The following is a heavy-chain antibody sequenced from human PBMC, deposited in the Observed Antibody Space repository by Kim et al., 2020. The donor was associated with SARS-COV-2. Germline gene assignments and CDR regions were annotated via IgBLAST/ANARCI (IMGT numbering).Heavy chain of an antibody. CDR1: GFTFSSYA. V-gene: IGHV3-30*04. D-gene: IGHD5-12*01. CDR3: ARGSGRYSGYDPRDY. J-gene: IGHJ4*02. CDR2: ISYDGSNK. Sequence: GGSLRLSCAASGFTFSSYAMHWVRQAPGKGLEWVAVISYDGSNKYYADSVKGRFTISRDNSKNTLYLQMNSLRAEDTAVYYCARGSGRYSGYDPRDYWGQGTLVTVSS.